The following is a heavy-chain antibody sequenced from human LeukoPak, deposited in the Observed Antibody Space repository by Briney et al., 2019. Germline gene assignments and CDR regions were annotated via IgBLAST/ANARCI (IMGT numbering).Heavy chain of an antibody. V-gene: IGHV3-21*01. CDR1: GFPFSSYS. CDR3: ARSPYYYDSSGPQDAFDI. D-gene: IGHD3-22*01. CDR2: IISSSSYI. Sequence: GGPLRLSFAASGFPFSSYSMNWVRPAPGKGLEWVSSIISSSSYIYYSDSVKGRFTISRDNAKNSLYLQMNSLRAEDTAVYYCARSPYYYDSSGPQDAFDIWGQGTMVTVSS. J-gene: IGHJ3*02.